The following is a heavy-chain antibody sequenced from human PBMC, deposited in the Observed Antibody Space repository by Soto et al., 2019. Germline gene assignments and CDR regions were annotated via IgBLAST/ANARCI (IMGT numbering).Heavy chain of an antibody. CDR2: IHYSGST. D-gene: IGHD3-22*01. CDR3: AAHDSGGYYAEY. V-gene: IGHV4-39*01. Sequence: QLQLQESGPGLVKPSETLSLTCTVSGDSVTISDYYWGWIRQPPGKGLEWIGSIHYSGSTYYNPSRMSRVPISGDASRKQFSLKLTSVTAADAAVYYCAAHDSGGYYAEYWGQGTLVTVSA. CDR1: GDSVTISDYY. J-gene: IGHJ4*02.